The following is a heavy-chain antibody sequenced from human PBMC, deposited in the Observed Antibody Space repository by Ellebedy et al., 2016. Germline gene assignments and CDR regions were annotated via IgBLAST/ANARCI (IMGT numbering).Heavy chain of an antibody. D-gene: IGHD4-17*01. J-gene: IGHJ4*02. CDR1: GFSINTFF. Sequence: GGSLRLXXAAPGFSINTFFMSWVRQAPGKGLEWISTISAGSDNTRLADSVKGRFTISRDSSKNSVYLRMNNLRVEDTAVYYCRQGHYADLWGQGTLVTVSS. CDR3: RQGHYADL. CDR2: ISAGSDNT. V-gene: IGHV3-23*01.